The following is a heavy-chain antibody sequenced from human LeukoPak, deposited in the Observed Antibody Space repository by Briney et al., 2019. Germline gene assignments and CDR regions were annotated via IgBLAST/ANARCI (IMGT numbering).Heavy chain of an antibody. J-gene: IGHJ3*02. Sequence: ASVKVSCKASGGTFSSYAISWVRQAPGQGLEWMGGIIPIFGTANYAQKFQGRVTITADESTSTAYMELSSLRSEDTAVYYCARDRAARRDAFDIWGQGTMVTVSS. V-gene: IGHV1-69*13. CDR2: IIPIFGTA. CDR3: ARDRAARRDAFDI. D-gene: IGHD6-13*01. CDR1: GGTFSSYA.